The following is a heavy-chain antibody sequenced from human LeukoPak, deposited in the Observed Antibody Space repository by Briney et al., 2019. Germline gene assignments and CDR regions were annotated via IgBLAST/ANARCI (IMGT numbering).Heavy chain of an antibody. CDR2: MNPNSGNT. D-gene: IGHD6-13*01. J-gene: IGHJ6*02. CDR1: GYTFTSYD. V-gene: IGHV1-8*01. CDR3: ARGVTGYSSSWYSREYGMDV. Sequence: ASVKVSCKASGYTFTSYDINWVRQATGQGLEWMGWMNPNSGNTGYARKFQGRVTMTRNTSISTAYMELSSLRSEDTAVYYCARGVTGYSSSWYSREYGMDVWGQGTTVTVSS.